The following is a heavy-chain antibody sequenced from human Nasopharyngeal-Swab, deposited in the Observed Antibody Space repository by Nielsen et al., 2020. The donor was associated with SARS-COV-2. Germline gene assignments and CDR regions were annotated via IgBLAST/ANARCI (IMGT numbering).Heavy chain of an antibody. Sequence: GESLKISCAASGFTFSSYWMSWVRQAPGKGLEWVANIKQDGSEKYYVDSVKGRFTISRDNAKNSLYLQMNSLRAEDTAVYYCAREVSGCSGGSCYSHYYYYMDVWGKGTTATVSS. CDR2: IKQDGSEK. CDR3: AREVSGCSGGSCYSHYYYYMDV. J-gene: IGHJ6*03. D-gene: IGHD2-15*01. CDR1: GFTFSSYW. V-gene: IGHV3-7*03.